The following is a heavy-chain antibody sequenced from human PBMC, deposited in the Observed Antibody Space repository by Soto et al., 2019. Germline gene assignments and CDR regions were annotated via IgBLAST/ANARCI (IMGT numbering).Heavy chain of an antibody. CDR1: GFTFSDYY. CDR3: ARDRPGIAVAGRHFDL. Sequence: KPGGSLRLSCAASGFTFSDYYMSWIRQAPGKGLEWVSYISSSSSYTNYADSVKGRFTISRDNAKNSLYLQMNSLRAEDTAVYYCARDRPGIAVAGRHFDLWGRGTLVTVSS. D-gene: IGHD6-19*01. CDR2: ISSSSSYT. J-gene: IGHJ2*01. V-gene: IGHV3-11*06.